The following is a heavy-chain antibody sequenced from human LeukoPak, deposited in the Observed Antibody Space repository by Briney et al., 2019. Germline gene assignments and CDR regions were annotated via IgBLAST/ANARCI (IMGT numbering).Heavy chain of an antibody. CDR3: ARVIAARPDGWYYYYMDV. CDR1: GFNFGGYS. D-gene: IGHD6-6*01. J-gene: IGHJ6*03. CDR2: MNEYGGDI. V-gene: IGHV3-7*03. Sequence: PGGSLRLSCVASGFNFGGYSMGWVRQAPGKGLEWVTYMNEYGGDIFYVGSVKGRFTISRDNAKNSLYLQMNSLRAEDTALYYCARVIAARPDGWYYYYMDVWGKGTTVTVSS.